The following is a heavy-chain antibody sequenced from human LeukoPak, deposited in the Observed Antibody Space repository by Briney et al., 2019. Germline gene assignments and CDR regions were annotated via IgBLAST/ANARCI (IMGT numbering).Heavy chain of an antibody. D-gene: IGHD3-10*02. CDR1: GFTFSNAW. CDR3: TTDPVRGVSNY. J-gene: IGHJ4*02. Sequence: PGGSLRLSCAASGFTFSNAWMSWVRQAPGKGLEWVGRIKSKTDGGTTDYAPPVKGRFTISRDDSKNTLYLQMNSLKTEDTAVYYCTTDPVRGVSNYWGQGTLVTVSS. V-gene: IGHV3-15*01. CDR2: IKSKTDGGTT.